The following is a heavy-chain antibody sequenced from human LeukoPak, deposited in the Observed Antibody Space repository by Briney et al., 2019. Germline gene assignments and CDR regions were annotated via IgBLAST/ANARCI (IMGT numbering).Heavy chain of an antibody. CDR1: GGSISSSSYY. CDR2: IYYSGST. V-gene: IGHV4-39*01. CDR3: AHFRGGAFDF. Sequence: TSETLSLTCTVSGGSISSSSYYWGWIRQPPGKGLEWIGSIYYSGSTYYNPSLKSRVTISVETSKNQFALKLSSVTAADTAVYYCAHFRGGAFDFWGQGTMVTVSA. D-gene: IGHD3-16*01. J-gene: IGHJ3*01.